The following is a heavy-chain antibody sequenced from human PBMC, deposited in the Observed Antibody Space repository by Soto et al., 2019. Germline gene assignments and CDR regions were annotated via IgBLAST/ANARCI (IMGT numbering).Heavy chain of an antibody. J-gene: IGHJ4*02. CDR2: IYYSGST. Sequence: QLQLQESGPGLVKPSETLSLTCTVSGGSISSSSYYWGWIRQPPGKGLEWIGSIYYSGSTYYNPSLRSRVTISVDTSKNQFSLKLSSVTAADTAVYCCARQGGSGWYGQLYYFDYWGQGTLVTVSS. V-gene: IGHV4-39*01. CDR1: GGSISSSSYY. D-gene: IGHD6-19*01. CDR3: ARQGGSGWYGQLYYFDY.